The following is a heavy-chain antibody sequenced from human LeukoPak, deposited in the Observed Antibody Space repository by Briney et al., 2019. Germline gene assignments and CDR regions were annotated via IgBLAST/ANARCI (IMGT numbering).Heavy chain of an antibody. J-gene: IGHJ1*01. CDR1: GGSISSYY. D-gene: IGHD6-6*01. Sequence: SETLSLTCTVSGGSISSYYWSWIRQPPGKGLEWIGYIYYSGSTNYNPSLKSRVTISVDTSKNQFSLKLSSVTAADTAVYYCATSGELQYSSLAEYFQHWGQGTLVTVSS. V-gene: IGHV4-59*08. CDR2: IYYSGST. CDR3: ATSGELQYSSLAEYFQH.